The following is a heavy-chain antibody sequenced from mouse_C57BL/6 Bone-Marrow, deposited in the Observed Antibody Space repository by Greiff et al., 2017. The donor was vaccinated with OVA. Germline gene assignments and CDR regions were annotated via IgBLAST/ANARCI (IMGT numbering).Heavy chain of an antibody. V-gene: IGHV1-18*01. CDR3: ARFPPLYYDYDAYWYFDV. Sequence: VQLQQSGPELVKPGASVKIPCKASGYTFTDYNMDWVKQSHGKSLEWIGDINPNNGGTIYNQKFKGKATLTVDKSSSTAYMELRSLTSEDTAVYYCARFPPLYYDYDAYWYFDVWGTGTTVTVSS. CDR1: GYTFTDYN. J-gene: IGHJ1*03. CDR2: INPNNGGT. D-gene: IGHD2-4*01.